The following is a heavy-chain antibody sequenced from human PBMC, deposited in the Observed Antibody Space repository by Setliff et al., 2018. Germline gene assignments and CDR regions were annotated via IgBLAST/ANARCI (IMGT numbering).Heavy chain of an antibody. V-gene: IGHV1-46*01. J-gene: IGHJ3*02. CDR2: INPSSGRT. CDR3: ASDVFPYHYEGAFDI. Sequence: ASVKVSCKASGYTFTSHYMHWVRQAPGLGLEWMGTINPSSGRTSYAQKFQGRVTTTRDTSTSTVYLDMSRLRYADTDVYYCASDVFPYHYEGAFDIWGQGTMVTVSS. CDR1: GYTFTSHY. D-gene: IGHD3-22*01.